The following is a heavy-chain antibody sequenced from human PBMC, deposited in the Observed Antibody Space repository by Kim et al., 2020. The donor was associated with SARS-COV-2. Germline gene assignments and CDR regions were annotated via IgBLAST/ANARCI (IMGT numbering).Heavy chain of an antibody. J-gene: IGHJ6*04. CDR3: ARGGPPSGSWYVPRKGVSPPRYGMDV. D-gene: IGHD6-13*01. CDR1: GGSFSGYY. V-gene: IGHV4-34*01. Sequence: SETLSLTCAVYGGSFSGYYWSWIRQPPGKGLEWIGEINHSGSTNYNPSLKSRVTISVDTSKNQFSLKLSSVTAADTAVYYCARGGPPSGSWYVPRKGVSPPRYGMDVWGEGTTVTVSS. CDR2: INHSGST.